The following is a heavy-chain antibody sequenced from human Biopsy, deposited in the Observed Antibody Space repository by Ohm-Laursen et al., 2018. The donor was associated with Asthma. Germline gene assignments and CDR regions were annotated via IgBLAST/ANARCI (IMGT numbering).Heavy chain of an antibody. J-gene: IGHJ4*02. D-gene: IGHD3-10*01. CDR1: GFTIGSYG. CDR2: IWFDGSNK. V-gene: IGHV3-33*01. Sequence: SLRLSCTASGFTIGSYGLHWVRQAPGKGLEWVADIWFDGSNKHYADSVKGRFTISRDNSKNTLYLQMNSLRAEDTALYYCGRERSYMVNYWGQGTLVIVSS. CDR3: GRERSYMVNY.